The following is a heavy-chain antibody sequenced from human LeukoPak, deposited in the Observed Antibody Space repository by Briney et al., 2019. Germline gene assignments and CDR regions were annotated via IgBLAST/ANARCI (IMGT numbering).Heavy chain of an antibody. CDR2: IREDAEKK. J-gene: IGHJ3*02. CDR3: ARDTSPCDSSDRWDALDI. D-gene: IGHD3-22*01. V-gene: IGHV3-7*01. Sequence: GGSLRLSCAASGFLVGDFWMTWVRQAPGKGLEWVANIREDAEKKYYVDSVKGRFAISRDNSKNSVYLQMNSLRAEDTAMYFCARDTSPCDSSDRWDALDIWGQGTMVTVSS. CDR1: GFLVGDFW.